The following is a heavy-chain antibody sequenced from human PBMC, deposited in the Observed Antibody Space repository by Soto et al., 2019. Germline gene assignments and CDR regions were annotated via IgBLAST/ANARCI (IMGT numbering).Heavy chain of an antibody. CDR1: GFSFSSYS. CDR2: ISSSSTTI. CDR3: ARDPRWGDRSGFYYMDV. Sequence: EVQVVESGGGLVQPGGSLRLSCAASGFSFSSYSMDWVRQAPGKGLEWVSSISSSSTTIYYADSVKGRFTISRDNAQNSLYLQMNSLRAEDTAVYYCARDPRWGDRSGFYYMDVWGTGTTVTVSS. V-gene: IGHV3-48*01. D-gene: IGHD2-21*02. J-gene: IGHJ6*03.